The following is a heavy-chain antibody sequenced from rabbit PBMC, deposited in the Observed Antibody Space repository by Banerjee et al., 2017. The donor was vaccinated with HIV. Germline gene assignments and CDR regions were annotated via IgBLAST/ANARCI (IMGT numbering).Heavy chain of an antibody. D-gene: IGHD7-1*01. CDR1: GFSFSNSYY. CDR3: ARGTGYTNYDYCFSL. CDR2: IYTGSGHT. J-gene: IGHJ4*01. V-gene: IGHV1S40*01. Sequence: QSLEESGGDLVKPGASLTLTCTASGFSFSNSYYMCWVRQAPGKGLGWLGCIYTGSGHTYYASWAKGRFPISKTSSTAVTLQMTSLTAADTATYFCARGTGYTNYDYCFSLWGPGTLVTVS.